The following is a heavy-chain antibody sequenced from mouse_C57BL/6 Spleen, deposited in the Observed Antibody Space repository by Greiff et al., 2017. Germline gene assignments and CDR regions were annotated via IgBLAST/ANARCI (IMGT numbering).Heavy chain of an antibody. CDR2: ISSGSSTI. Sequence: EVKLVESGGGLVKPGGSLKLSCAASGFTFSDYGMHWVRQAPEKGLEWVAYISSGSSTIYYADTVKGRFTISSYNAKNTLFLQMTSLRSEDTAMYYCARPPSYYSNYVGYFDVWGTGTTVTVSS. J-gene: IGHJ1*03. D-gene: IGHD2-5*01. CDR1: GFTFSDYG. CDR3: ARPPSYYSNYVGYFDV. V-gene: IGHV5-17*01.